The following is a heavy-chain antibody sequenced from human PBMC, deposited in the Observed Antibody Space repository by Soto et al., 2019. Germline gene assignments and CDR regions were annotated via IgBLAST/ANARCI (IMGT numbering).Heavy chain of an antibody. Sequence: QVQLQQWGAGLLKPSETLSLTCAVYGGSFSGYYWSWIRQPPGKGLEWIGEINHSGSTNYNPSLKSRVTLSVDTSKNQFSLKLSSVTAADTAVYYCARGRTYGYCSGGSCRGFFDYWGQGTLVTVSS. CDR2: INHSGST. CDR3: ARGRTYGYCSGGSCRGFFDY. V-gene: IGHV4-34*01. D-gene: IGHD2-15*01. J-gene: IGHJ4*02. CDR1: GGSFSGYY.